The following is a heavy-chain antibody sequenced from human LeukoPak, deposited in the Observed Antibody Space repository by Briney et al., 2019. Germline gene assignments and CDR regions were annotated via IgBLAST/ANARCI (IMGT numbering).Heavy chain of an antibody. D-gene: IGHD3-3*01. V-gene: IGHV3-53*01. CDR2: IYSGGST. Sequence: PGGSLRLSCAASGFTVSSNYMSWVRQAPGKGLEWVSVIYSGGSTYYAGSVTGRFTISRDNSKNTLYLQIDSLSAEDTAVYYCAKEGPYDFWSGHASAFDIWGQGTKVTVSS. CDR3: AKEGPYDFWSGHASAFDI. CDR1: GFTVSSNY. J-gene: IGHJ3*02.